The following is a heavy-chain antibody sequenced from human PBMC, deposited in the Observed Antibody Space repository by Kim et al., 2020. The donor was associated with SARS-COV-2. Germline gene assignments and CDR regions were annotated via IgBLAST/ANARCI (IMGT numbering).Heavy chain of an antibody. J-gene: IGHJ6*02. CDR1: GFTFSSYG. CDR3: AKEGSRDYGDYSYDYYYYGMDV. Sequence: GGSLRLSCAASGFTFSSYGMHWVRQAPGKGLEWVAVISYDGSNKYYADSVKGRFTISRDNSKNTLYLQMNSLRAEDTAVYYCAKEGSRDYGDYSYDYYYYGMDVWGQGTTVTVSS. V-gene: IGHV3-30*18. D-gene: IGHD4-17*01. CDR2: ISYDGSNK.